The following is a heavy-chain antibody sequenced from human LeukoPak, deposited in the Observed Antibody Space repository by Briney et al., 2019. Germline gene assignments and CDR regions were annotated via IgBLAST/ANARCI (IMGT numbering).Heavy chain of an antibody. Sequence: PSETLSLTCAVSGYSISSNNWWSWIRQPPWRGLEWIGYMYHTGITSYNPSLQSRVTISLDTFRNQFSLKLSSVTAVDTAIYYCARKVDSSGFYQWGQGTLVTVSS. CDR2: MYHTGIT. V-gene: IGHV4-28*01. J-gene: IGHJ4*02. D-gene: IGHD3-22*01. CDR3: ARKVDSSGFYQ. CDR1: GYSISSNNW.